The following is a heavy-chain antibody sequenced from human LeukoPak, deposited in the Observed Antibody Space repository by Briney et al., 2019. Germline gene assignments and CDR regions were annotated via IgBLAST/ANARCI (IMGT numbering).Heavy chain of an antibody. J-gene: IGHJ6*02. Sequence: GGSLRLSCAASGFTFSSYGMRWVRPAPGKGLEWVAVISYDGSKKYYADSVKGRFTISRDNSKNTLYLQMNSLRAEDTAVYYCAKGSSSWYRGAYYYGMDVWGQGTTVTVSS. CDR1: GFTFSSYG. CDR3: AKGSSSWYRGAYYYGMDV. V-gene: IGHV3-30*18. D-gene: IGHD6-13*01. CDR2: ISYDGSKK.